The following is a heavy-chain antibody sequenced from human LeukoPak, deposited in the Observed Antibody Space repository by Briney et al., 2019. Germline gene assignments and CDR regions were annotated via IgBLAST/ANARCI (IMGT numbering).Heavy chain of an antibody. V-gene: IGHV3-23*01. CDR1: GFTFSGYA. CDR2: ISGSGGST. D-gene: IGHD6-13*01. CDR3: AKDSHSSSWTPIDY. J-gene: IGHJ4*02. Sequence: GGSLRLSCAASGFTFSGYAMSWVRQTPGMGLEWVSAISGSGGSTYYADSVKGRFTISRDNSKNTLYLQMNSLRAEDTAVYYCAKDSHSSSWTPIDYWGQGTLVTVSS.